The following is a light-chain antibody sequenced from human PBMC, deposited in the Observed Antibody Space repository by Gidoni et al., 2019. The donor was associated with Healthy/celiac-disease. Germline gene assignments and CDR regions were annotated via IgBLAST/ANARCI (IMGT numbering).Light chain of an antibody. V-gene: IGKV3-20*01. J-gene: IGKJ1*01. CDR2: GAS. CDR1: QSVSRSH. Sequence: DIVLTQSPGTLSFSPGERATLSCRPSQSVSRSHLAWYQQKPGHAPRLLNYGASSRATGIPDRFSGSGSGTDFTLTISRLEAEDVSVYYCRQYGSSPWTFGQGSKVEIK. CDR3: RQYGSSPWT.